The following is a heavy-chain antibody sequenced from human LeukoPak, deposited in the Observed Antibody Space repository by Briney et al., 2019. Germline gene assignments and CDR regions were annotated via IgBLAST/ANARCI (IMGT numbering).Heavy chain of an antibody. D-gene: IGHD3-10*01. CDR3: SHVDYGSGVGF. CDR2: IYSGGST. V-gene: IGHV3-66*01. Sequence: GSLRLSCXASGLTXSRNYMTWVRQAPGKGLEWVSLIYSGGSTYYSDSVKGRFTLSRDNFKNTLYLQMNSLRVEDTAIYYCSHVDYGSGVGFWGQGTLVTVSS. J-gene: IGHJ4*02. CDR1: GLTXSRNY.